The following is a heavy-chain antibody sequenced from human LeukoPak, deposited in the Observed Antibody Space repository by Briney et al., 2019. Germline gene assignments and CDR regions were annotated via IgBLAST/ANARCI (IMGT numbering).Heavy chain of an antibody. CDR1: GGTFSSYA. D-gene: IGHD3-22*01. CDR3: AAYYYDSSGYYQH. Sequence: SVKVSCKASGGTFSSYAISWVRQAPGQGLEWMGGIIPIFGTANYAQKFQGRVTITADESTSTAYMELSSLRSEDTAVYYCAAYYYDSSGYYQHWGQGTLVTVSS. V-gene: IGHV1-69*13. J-gene: IGHJ4*02. CDR2: IIPIFGTA.